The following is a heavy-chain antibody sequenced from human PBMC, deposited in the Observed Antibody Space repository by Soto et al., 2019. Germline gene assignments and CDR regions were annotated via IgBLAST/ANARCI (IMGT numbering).Heavy chain of an antibody. V-gene: IGHV2-5*02. CDR2: IYWDDDK. Sequence: KESGPTLVKPTQTLTLTCTFSGFSLSTSGVGVGWIRQPPGKALEWLALIYWDDDKRYSPSLKNKLTITKDTSKNQVVLTMTNMDPVDTATYYCASGGDTTYSFDYWGQGTLVTVSS. D-gene: IGHD3-16*01. CDR3: ASGGDTTYSFDY. J-gene: IGHJ4*02. CDR1: GFSLSTSGVG.